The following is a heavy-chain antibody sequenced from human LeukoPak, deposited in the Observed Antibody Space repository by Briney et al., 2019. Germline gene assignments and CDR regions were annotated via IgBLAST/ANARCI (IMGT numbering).Heavy chain of an antibody. J-gene: IGHJ4*02. CDR2: ISGSGGST. Sequence: PGGSLGLSCAASGFTFSSYGMSWVRQAPGKGLEWVSAISGSGGSTYYADSVKGRFTISRDNSKNTLYLQMSSLRAEDTAVYYCAKDPQVAAPPDYWGQGTLVTVSS. V-gene: IGHV3-23*01. D-gene: IGHD6-19*01. CDR3: AKDPQVAAPPDY. CDR1: GFTFSSYG.